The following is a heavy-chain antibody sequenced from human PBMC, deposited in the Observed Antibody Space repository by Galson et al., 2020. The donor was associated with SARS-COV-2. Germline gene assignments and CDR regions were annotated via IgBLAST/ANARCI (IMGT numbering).Heavy chain of an antibody. CDR1: GFTFSTYP. CDR2: ISSNGGNT. D-gene: IGHD2-2*01. CDR3: VRNVVPAATLYYYGLDG. Sequence: TGGSLRLSCSASGFTFSTYPMHWVRQAPGKGLEYVSAISSNGGNTYHANSVKGRFTISRDNSKNTLYLQMSTLRPEDTAVYYCVRNVVPAATLYYYGLDGWGQGTAVIVSS. V-gene: IGHV3-64D*08. J-gene: IGHJ6*02.